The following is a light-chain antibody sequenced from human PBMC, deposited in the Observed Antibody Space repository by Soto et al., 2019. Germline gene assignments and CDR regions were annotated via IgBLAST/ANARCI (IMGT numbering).Light chain of an antibody. CDR3: QQRANWPPYT. CDR1: QSVGSY. Sequence: EIVLTQFPATLPLSPGERATLSCRASQSVGSYLGWYQQRPGQAPRLLIYDASNRATGIPARFSGSGSGTDFTLSISSLEPEDFAVYYCQQRANWPPYTFGQGTRLEI. CDR2: DAS. J-gene: IGKJ2*01. V-gene: IGKV3-11*01.